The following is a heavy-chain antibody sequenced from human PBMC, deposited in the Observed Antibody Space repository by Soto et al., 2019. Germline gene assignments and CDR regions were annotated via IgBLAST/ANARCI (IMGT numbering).Heavy chain of an antibody. Sequence: DVQLTESGGGLVQPGGSLRLSCGASGFSFGSDWMAWVRQAPGKGLEWVANIRKDGSQAHYADSVRGRFSVSRDNAKDSLYLQMNSLRIEDTAVYYCTRDANYRDDSAYYDVFDIWGQGTMVTVSS. V-gene: IGHV3-7*05. CDR3: TRDANYRDDSAYYDVFDI. J-gene: IGHJ3*02. CDR1: GFSFGSDW. D-gene: IGHD3-16*01. CDR2: IRKDGSQA.